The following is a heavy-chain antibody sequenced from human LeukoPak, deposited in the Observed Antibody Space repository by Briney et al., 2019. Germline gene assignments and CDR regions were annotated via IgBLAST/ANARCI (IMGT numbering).Heavy chain of an antibody. CDR1: GGSISSYY. Sequence: PSETLSLTCTVSGGSISSYYWSWIRQPPGKGLEWIGYIYTSGSTNYNPYLKSRVTISVDTSKNQFSLKLSSVTAADTSVYYCARLIAARPVHMDVWGKGTTVTVSS. D-gene: IGHD6-6*01. J-gene: IGHJ6*03. CDR3: ARLIAARPVHMDV. V-gene: IGHV4-4*09. CDR2: IYTSGST.